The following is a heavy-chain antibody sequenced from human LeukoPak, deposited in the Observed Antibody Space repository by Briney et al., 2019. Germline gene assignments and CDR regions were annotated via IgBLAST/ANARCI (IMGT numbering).Heavy chain of an antibody. CDR2: IYPGDSDT. Sequence: RGESLKISSKGSGYSFTSYWIGWVRQMPGKGLEWMGIIYPGDSDTRYSPSFQGQVTISADKSISTAYLQWSSLKASDTAMYYCARWPLAYCGGDCQTGFDYWGQGTLVTVSS. CDR1: GYSFTSYW. CDR3: ARWPLAYCGGDCQTGFDY. J-gene: IGHJ4*02. D-gene: IGHD2-21*02. V-gene: IGHV5-51*01.